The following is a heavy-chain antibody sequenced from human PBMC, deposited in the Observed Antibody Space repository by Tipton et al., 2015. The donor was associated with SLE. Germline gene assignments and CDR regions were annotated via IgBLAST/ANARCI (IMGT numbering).Heavy chain of an antibody. D-gene: IGHD3-9*01. CDR2: ISGASSYI. CDR1: GFTFEGYY. V-gene: IGHV3-21*01. CDR3: TRDWGYDLLTGHSDTGDY. J-gene: IGHJ4*02. Sequence: GSLRLSCAASGFTFEGYYMSWFRQAPGMGLQWVSSISGASSYIYYVDSVKGRFTISRDNANNSLYLQMTNLRVEDSGIYYCTRDWGYDLLTGHSDTGDYWGQGTVVAVSS.